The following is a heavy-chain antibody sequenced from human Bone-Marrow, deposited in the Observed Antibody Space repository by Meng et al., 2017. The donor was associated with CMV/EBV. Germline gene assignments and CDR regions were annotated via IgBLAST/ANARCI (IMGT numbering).Heavy chain of an antibody. V-gene: IGHV1-8*01. CDR1: GYTFTSYD. CDR2: MNPNSGNT. Sequence: ASVKVSCKASGYTFTSYDINWVRQATGQGLEWTGWMNPNSGNTGYAQKFQGRVTMTRNTSISTAYMELSSLRSEDTAVYYCASSSQGGNWFDPWGQGTLVTVSS. CDR3: ASSSQGGNWFDP. D-gene: IGHD6-6*01. J-gene: IGHJ5*02.